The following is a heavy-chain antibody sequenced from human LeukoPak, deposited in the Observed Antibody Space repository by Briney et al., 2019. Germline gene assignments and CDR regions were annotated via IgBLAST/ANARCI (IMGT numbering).Heavy chain of an antibody. CDR2: IYYTGST. D-gene: IGHD6-13*01. J-gene: IGHJ4*02. V-gene: IGHV4-39*01. CDR3: ASLHSSWLDY. CDR1: GGSISSSSYY. Sequence: PSEXXSLTCTVSGGSISSSSYYWGWIRQPPGKGLEWIGSIYYTGSTYYNPSLKSRVTISVDTSKNQFSLKLGSVTAADTAVYYCASLHSSWLDYWGQGTLVTVSS.